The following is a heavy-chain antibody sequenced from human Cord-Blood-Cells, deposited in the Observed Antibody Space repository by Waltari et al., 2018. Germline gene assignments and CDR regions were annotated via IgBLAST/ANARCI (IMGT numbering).Heavy chain of an antibody. J-gene: IGHJ6*02. Sequence: GGTFSSYAISWVRQAPGQGLEWMGGIIPIFGTANYAQKFQGRVTITADESTSTAYMELSSLRSEDTAVYYCARVLPGSGSYYYYYGMDVWGQGTTVTVSS. CDR3: ARVLPGSGSYYYYYGMDV. V-gene: IGHV1-69*01. D-gene: IGHD1-26*01. CDR2: IIPIFGTA. CDR1: GGTFSSYA.